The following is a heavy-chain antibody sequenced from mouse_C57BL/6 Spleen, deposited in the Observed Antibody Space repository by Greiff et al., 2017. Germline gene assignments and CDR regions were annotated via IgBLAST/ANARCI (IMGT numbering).Heavy chain of an antibody. D-gene: IGHD2-14*01. V-gene: IGHV5-15*01. CDR3: ARGDYRDAMDY. J-gene: IGHJ4*01. Sequence: EVKVVESGGGLVQPGGSLKLSCAASGFTFSDYGMAWVRQAPRQGPEWVAFISNLAYSIYYADTVTGRFTISRENAKNTLYLEMSSLRSEDTAMYYCARGDYRDAMDYWGQGTSVTVSS. CDR2: ISNLAYSI. CDR1: GFTFSDYG.